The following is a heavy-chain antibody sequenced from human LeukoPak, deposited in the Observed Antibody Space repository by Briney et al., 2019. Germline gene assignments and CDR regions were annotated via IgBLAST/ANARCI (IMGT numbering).Heavy chain of an antibody. V-gene: IGHV3-49*04. Sequence: PGGSLRLSCAASGFTFSNAWMSWVRQAPGKGLEWVGFIRSKASGGTAEYAASVKGRFIISRDDSKSIAYLQMNSLKTEDTAVYYCTRDPPPFIWGQGTLVTVSS. J-gene: IGHJ4*02. CDR2: IRSKASGGTA. CDR1: GFTFSNAW. CDR3: TRDPPPFI.